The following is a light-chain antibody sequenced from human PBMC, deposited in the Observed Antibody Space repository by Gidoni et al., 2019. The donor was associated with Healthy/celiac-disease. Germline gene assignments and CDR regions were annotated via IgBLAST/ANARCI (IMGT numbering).Light chain of an antibody. CDR1: QSISSY. J-gene: IGKJ3*01. V-gene: IGKV1-39*01. CDR3: QQSYITPVT. CDR2: AAS. Sequence: DIEMTQSPSSLSASVGDRVTIACRASQSISSYFNWYQQKPGNAPKLLIYAASSLQSGVPSRFSGSGSGKDSTLTISSLQPEDFATYYFQQSYITPVTFGPGTKVDIK.